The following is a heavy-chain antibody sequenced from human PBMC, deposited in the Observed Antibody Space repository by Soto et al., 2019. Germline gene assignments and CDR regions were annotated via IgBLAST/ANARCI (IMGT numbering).Heavy chain of an antibody. CDR2: IYYSGST. J-gene: IGHJ4*02. CDR3: ARHEYSSSWYLVDY. Sequence: SETLSLTCTVSGGSISSSSYYWGWIRQPPGKGLEWIGSIYYSGSTYYNPSLKSRVTISVDTSKNQFSLKLSSVTAADTAVYYCARHEYSSSWYLVDYWGQGTLVTVSS. V-gene: IGHV4-39*01. CDR1: GGSISSSSYY. D-gene: IGHD6-13*01.